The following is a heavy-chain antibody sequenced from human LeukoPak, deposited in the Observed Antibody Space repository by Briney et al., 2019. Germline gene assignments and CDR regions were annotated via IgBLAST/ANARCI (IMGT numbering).Heavy chain of an antibody. V-gene: IGHV4-59*01. CDR3: ARARGDFHYFDS. D-gene: IGHD2-21*02. CDR2: VYDSGKT. CDR1: GASISSYY. J-gene: IGHJ4*02. Sequence: SETLSLICTVSGASISSYYWSWIRQPPGKGLEWIGYVYDSGKTNYNPSLKSRVTISMDTSKNQFSRNLRSVTAADTAVYYCARARGDFHYFDSWGQGTLVTVSS.